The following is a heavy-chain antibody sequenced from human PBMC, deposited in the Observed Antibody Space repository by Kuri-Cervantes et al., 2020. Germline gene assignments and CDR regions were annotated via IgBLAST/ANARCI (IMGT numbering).Heavy chain of an antibody. CDR1: GFTLSTYS. V-gene: IGHV3-21*01. Sequence: GGSLRLSCAASGFTLSTYSMNWVRQAPGKGLEWVSSISSTSSYINYADSVKGRFSISRDSAKNSLYLQMNSLKAEDTAVYYCARGPYLDYWGQGTLVTVSS. CDR3: ARGPYLDY. CDR2: ISSTSSYI. J-gene: IGHJ4*02.